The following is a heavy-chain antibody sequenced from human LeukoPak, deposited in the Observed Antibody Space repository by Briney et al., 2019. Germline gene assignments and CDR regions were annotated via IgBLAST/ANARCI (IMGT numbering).Heavy chain of an antibody. D-gene: IGHD1-14*01. CDR3: ARVTSRLGWFDP. V-gene: IGHV4-39*07. J-gene: IGHJ5*02. CDR1: GGSISSSSYY. CDR2: IYYSGST. Sequence: PSETLSLTCTVSGGSISSSSYYWGWIRQPPGKGLERIGSIYYSGSTYYNPSLKSRVTISVDTSKNQFSLKLRSVTAADTAVYYCARVTSRLGWFDPWGQGTLVTVSS.